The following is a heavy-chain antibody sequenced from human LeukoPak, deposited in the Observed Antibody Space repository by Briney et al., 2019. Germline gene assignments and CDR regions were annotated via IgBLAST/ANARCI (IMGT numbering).Heavy chain of an antibody. D-gene: IGHD3-3*01. V-gene: IGHV4-59*01. CDR1: GGSISSYY. CDR3: AREGEYYDFWSGYYRAIDY. Sequence: PSETLSLTCTVSGGSISSYYWSWIRQPPGKGLEWIGYIYYSGTTNYNPSLKSRVTISVDTSKNQFSLKLSSVTAADTAVYYCAREGEYYDFWSGYYRAIDYWGQGTLVTVSS. CDR2: IYYSGTT. J-gene: IGHJ4*02.